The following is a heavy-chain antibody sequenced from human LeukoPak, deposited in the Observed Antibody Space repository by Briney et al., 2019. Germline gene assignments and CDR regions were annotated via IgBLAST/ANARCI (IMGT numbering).Heavy chain of an antibody. CDR1: GYTFTSYY. D-gene: IGHD1-26*01. CDR2: INPSGGST. CDR3: ARDGRSGSSPRVNY. J-gene: IGHJ4*02. Sequence: EASVKVSCKASGYTFTSYYMHWVRQAPGQGLEWMGIINPSGGSTSYAQKLQGRVTMTTDTSTSTAYMELRSLRSDDTAVYYCARDGRSGSSPRVNYWGQGTLVTVSS. V-gene: IGHV1-46*01.